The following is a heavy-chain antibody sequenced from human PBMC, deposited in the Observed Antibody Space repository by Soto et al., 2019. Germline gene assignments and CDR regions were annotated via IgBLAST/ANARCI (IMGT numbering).Heavy chain of an antibody. CDR3: ARSPSMVPFDY. CDR2: INAGNGNT. V-gene: IGHV1-3*05. CDR1: GYTFTSYA. J-gene: IGHJ4*02. Sequence: QVQLVQSGAEEKKPGASVKVSCKASGYTFTSYAMHWVRQAPGQRLEWMGWINAGNGNTKYSQKFQGRVTITRDTFASTAYMELSSLRSEDTAVFYCARSPSMVPFDYWGQGTLVTVSS. D-gene: IGHD3-10*01.